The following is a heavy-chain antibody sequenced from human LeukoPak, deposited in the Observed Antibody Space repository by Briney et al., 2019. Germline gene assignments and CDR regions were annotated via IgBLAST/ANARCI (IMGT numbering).Heavy chain of an antibody. CDR2: IKQDGSEK. D-gene: IGHD4-17*01. CDR3: ARDRDYGDYAFLSAFDI. V-gene: IGHV3-7*01. J-gene: IGHJ3*02. Sequence: GGSLRLSCAASGFTFSSYWMSWPRQAPGKGLEWVANIKQDGSEKYYVDSVKGRFTISRDNAKNSLYLQMNSLRAEDTAVYYCARDRDYGDYAFLSAFDIWGQGTMVTVSS. CDR1: GFTFSSYW.